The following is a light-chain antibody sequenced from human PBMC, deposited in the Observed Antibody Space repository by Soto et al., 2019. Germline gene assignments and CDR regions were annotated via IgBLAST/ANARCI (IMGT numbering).Light chain of an antibody. J-gene: IGLJ2*01. CDR1: SGSVSTNCY. V-gene: IGLV8-61*01. CDR3: FSIWAVSL. Sequence: QAVVTQEPSFSVSPGGTITLTCGLRSGSVSTNCYPNWYQQTPGQAPRTLIYSTNTPSSGVPDRFSGSILGNKAALTITGAQADCESHYDCFSIWAVSLFGGGTQLTVL. CDR2: STN.